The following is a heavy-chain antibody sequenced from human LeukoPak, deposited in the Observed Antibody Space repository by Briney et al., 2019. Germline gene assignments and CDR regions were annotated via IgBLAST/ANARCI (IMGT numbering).Heavy chain of an antibody. Sequence: SETLSLTCTVSGYSISSGYYWGWIRQPPGKGLEWIGSIYHGGSTYYNPSLKSRVTISVDTSKNQFSLKLSSVTAADTAVYYCARILEDGYTLGFFDYWGQGTLVTVSS. CDR2: IYHGGST. V-gene: IGHV4-38-2*02. CDR3: ARILEDGYTLGFFDY. D-gene: IGHD5-24*01. CDR1: GYSISSGYY. J-gene: IGHJ4*02.